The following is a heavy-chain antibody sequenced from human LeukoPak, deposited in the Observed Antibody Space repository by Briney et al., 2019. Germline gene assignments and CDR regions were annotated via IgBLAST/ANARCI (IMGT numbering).Heavy chain of an antibody. CDR1: GFTFSSYA. J-gene: IGHJ6*02. CDR3: YSSGAGAFWYYYGMDV. V-gene: IGHV3-23*01. CDR2: ISGSGGST. D-gene: IGHD6-19*01. Sequence: GGSLRLSCAASGFTFSSYAMSWVRQAPGKGLEWVSAISGSGGSTYYADSVKGRFIISRDNSKNTLYLQMNSLRAEDTAVYYCYSSGAGAFWYYYGMDVWGQGTTVTVSS.